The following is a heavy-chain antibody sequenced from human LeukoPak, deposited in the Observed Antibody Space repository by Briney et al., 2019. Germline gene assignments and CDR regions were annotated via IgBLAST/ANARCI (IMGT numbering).Heavy chain of an antibody. V-gene: IGHV3-30*02. CDR1: GFTFSSYG. J-gene: IGHJ4*02. CDR3: AKTLWFGDLTPIIDY. D-gene: IGHD3-10*01. CDR2: IWYYGSKK. Sequence: GGSLRLSCAASGFTFSSYGMHWVRQAPGKGLEWVAFIWYYGSKKYYADSVKGRFTISRDNSKNTLYLQMNSLRAEDTAVYYCAKTLWFGDLTPIIDYWGQGTLVTVSS.